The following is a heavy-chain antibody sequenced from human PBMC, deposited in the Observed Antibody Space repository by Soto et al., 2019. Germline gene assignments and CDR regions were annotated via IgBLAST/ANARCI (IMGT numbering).Heavy chain of an antibody. V-gene: IGHV1-18*04. CDR3: ARDREAARPGWFDP. Sequence: ASVKVSCKASGYPFTTYGLSWVRQAPGQGLEWLGWISAYNGNTNYAQKFQGRVTMTTDTPTSTAYMELRSLRSDDTAVYYCARDREAARPGWFDPWGQGTLVTAPQ. CDR1: GYPFTTYG. D-gene: IGHD6-6*01. CDR2: ISAYNGNT. J-gene: IGHJ5*02.